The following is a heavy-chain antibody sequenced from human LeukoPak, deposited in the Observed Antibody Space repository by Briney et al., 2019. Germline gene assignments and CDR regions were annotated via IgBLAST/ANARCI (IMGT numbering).Heavy chain of an antibody. Sequence: PSETLSLTCTVSGGSINSYYWSWIRQPPGKGLEWIGYIYYTGSTNYNPSLKSRVTISVDTSKNQFSLKLSSVTAADTAVYYCARDGGYSYGHHYYYGMDVWGQGTTVTVSS. CDR1: GGSINSYY. D-gene: IGHD5-18*01. CDR3: ARDGGYSYGHHYYYGMDV. CDR2: IYYTGST. V-gene: IGHV4-59*01. J-gene: IGHJ6*02.